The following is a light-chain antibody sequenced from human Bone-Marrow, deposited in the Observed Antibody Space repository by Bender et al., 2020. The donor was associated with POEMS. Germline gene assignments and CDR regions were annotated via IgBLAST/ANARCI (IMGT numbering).Light chain of an antibody. CDR2: QDT. Sequence: SYELTQPPSVSVSPGQTATITCSGEKLGEEYACWYQQNPGQSPEVVIYQDTKRPSGIPERFSGSTSGNTAYLTIRGTQTMDEAEYYCQSWGSNTAVFGGGTKLTVL. CDR1: KLGEEY. V-gene: IGLV3-1*01. J-gene: IGLJ2*01. CDR3: QSWGSNTAV.